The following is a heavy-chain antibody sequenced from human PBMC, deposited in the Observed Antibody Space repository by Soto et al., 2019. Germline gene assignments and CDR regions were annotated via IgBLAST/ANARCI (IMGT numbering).Heavy chain of an antibody. CDR1: GFTFSDYY. V-gene: IGHV3-11*04. CDR2: ISSSGSTI. Sequence: GGSLRLSCAASGFTFSDYYMSWIRQAPGKGLEWVSYISSSGSTIYYADSVKGRFTISRDNAKNSLYLQLNSLRAEDTAVYYCAKQFTGWSYYFDQLGQGTLVTVSS. D-gene: IGHD6-19*01. CDR3: AKQFTGWSYYFDQ. J-gene: IGHJ4*02.